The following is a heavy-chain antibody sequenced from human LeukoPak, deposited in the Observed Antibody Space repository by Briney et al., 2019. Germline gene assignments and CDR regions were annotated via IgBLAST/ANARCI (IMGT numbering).Heavy chain of an antibody. Sequence: GGSLRLSCAASGFTFSSYAMHWVRQAPGKGLEWVAVISYDGSNKYYADSVKGRFTISRDNSKNTLYLQMNSLRAEDTAVYYFARDPAMLAGYVDYWGQGTLVTVSS. CDR2: ISYDGSNK. CDR1: GFTFSSYA. J-gene: IGHJ4*02. V-gene: IGHV3-30*04. CDR3: ARDPAMLAGYVDY. D-gene: IGHD3-10*02.